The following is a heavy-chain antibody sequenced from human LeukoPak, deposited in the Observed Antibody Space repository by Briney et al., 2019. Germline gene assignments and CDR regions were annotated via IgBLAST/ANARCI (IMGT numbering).Heavy chain of an antibody. CDR1: GGSISSSSYY. CDR3: ARGRTYYDILTGYYTPTFFDY. D-gene: IGHD3-9*01. CDR2: IYYSGST. V-gene: IGHV4-39*01. Sequence: SETLSLTCTVSGGSISSSSYYWGWIRQPPGKGLEWIGSIYYSGSTYYNPSLKSRVTISVDTSKNQFSLKLSSVTAADTAVYYCARGRTYYDILTGYYTPTFFDYWGQGTLVTVSS. J-gene: IGHJ4*02.